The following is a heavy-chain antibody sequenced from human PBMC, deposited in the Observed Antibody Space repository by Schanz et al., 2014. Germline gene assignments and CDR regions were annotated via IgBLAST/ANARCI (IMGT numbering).Heavy chain of an antibody. CDR2: VSRSTPDI. J-gene: IGHJ5*01. V-gene: IGHV3-NL1*01. Sequence: QVQLVESGGGVVQPGRSLRLSCAASGFTFSSYGMHWVRQAPGKGLEWVSYVSRSTPDIYYADSVKGRFTISRDNSKNTLYLQMNSLRAEDTAVYYCAKTPREYCNYDNCPNWFDSWGQGTLVTASS. CDR1: GFTFSSYG. D-gene: IGHD2-15*01. CDR3: AKTPREYCNYDNCPNWFDS.